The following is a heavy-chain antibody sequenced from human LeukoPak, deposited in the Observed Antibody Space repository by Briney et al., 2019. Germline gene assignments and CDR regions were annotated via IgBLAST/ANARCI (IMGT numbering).Heavy chain of an antibody. Sequence: PGGSLRLSCAASGFTFSSYSMNWVRQAPGKGLEWVSSISSSSSYIYYADSVKGRFTISRDNAKNSLYLQMNSLRAEDTAVYYCARVRYCSSTSCYPQRPYYYYYYGMDVWGQGTTVTVSS. V-gene: IGHV3-21*01. CDR1: GFTFSSYS. J-gene: IGHJ6*02. D-gene: IGHD2-2*01. CDR3: ARVRYCSSTSCYPQRPYYYYYYGMDV. CDR2: ISSSSSYI.